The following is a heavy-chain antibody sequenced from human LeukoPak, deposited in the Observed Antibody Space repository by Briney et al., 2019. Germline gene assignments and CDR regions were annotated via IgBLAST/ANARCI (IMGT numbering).Heavy chain of an antibody. J-gene: IGHJ5*02. Sequence: ASVKVSCKAPGYTFTSYDINWVRQATGQGLEWMGWMNPNSGNTGYAQKFQGRVTMTRNTSISTAYMELSSLRSEDTAVYYCARLSITIFGVAFDPWGQGTLVTVSS. CDR2: MNPNSGNT. V-gene: IGHV1-8*01. CDR3: ARLSITIFGVAFDP. D-gene: IGHD3-3*01. CDR1: GYTFTSYD.